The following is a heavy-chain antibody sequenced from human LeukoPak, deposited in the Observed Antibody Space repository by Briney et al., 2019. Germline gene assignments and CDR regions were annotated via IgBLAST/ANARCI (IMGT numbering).Heavy chain of an antibody. CDR1: GFTFSTYA. CDR3: AGGKKVVVTSFDY. V-gene: IGHV3-23*01. Sequence: PGGSLRLSCAASGFTFSTYAVSWVRQARGKGLEWVSTISDSGANTYYADSVRGRFTISRDNSKNTLYLQMNSLRAEDTAVYYCAGGKKVVVTSFDYWGQGTLVTVSS. J-gene: IGHJ4*02. CDR2: ISDSGANT. D-gene: IGHD3-22*01.